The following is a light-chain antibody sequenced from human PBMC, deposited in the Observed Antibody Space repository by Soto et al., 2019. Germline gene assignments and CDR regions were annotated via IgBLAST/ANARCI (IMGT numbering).Light chain of an antibody. CDR1: QGISSY. CDR3: QQSYSTLTWT. CDR2: AAS. V-gene: IGKV1-39*01. Sequence: DIQMTQSPSTLSGSVGDRVTITCRASQGISSYLAWYQQRPGKAPKLLIYAASSLQSGVPSRFSGSGSGTDFTLTISSLQPEDFATYYCQQSYSTLTWTFGQGTKV. J-gene: IGKJ1*01.